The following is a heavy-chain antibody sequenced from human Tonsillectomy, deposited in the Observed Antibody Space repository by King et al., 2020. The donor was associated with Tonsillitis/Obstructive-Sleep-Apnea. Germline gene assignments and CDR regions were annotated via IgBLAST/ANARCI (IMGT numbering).Heavy chain of an antibody. V-gene: IGHV5-10-1*01. CDR3: AGVDCSSASCYTENWLDL. Sequence: QLVQSGAEVKKPGESLRISCKGSGYSFTNYWITWVRQMPGKGLEWMGRIDPSDSYTNYSPSFQGHVTISADKSINTAYLQWSSLKASDTAMYYCAGVDCSSASCYTENWLDLWGQGTLVTVSS. CDR2: IDPSDSYT. J-gene: IGHJ5*02. CDR1: GYSFTNYW. D-gene: IGHD2-2*02.